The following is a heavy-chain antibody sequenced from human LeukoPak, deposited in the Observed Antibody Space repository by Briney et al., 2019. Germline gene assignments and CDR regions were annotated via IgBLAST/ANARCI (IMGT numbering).Heavy chain of an antibody. CDR2: VYHNGTP. CDR1: VGSISSGNW. V-gene: IGHV4-4*02. D-gene: IGHD1-1*01. J-gene: IGHJ6*02. CDR3: ATAPILRGEAGEQYKYGMDV. Sequence: SETLSLTCAVSVGSISSGNWWSWVRQSPGKGLEWIGEVYHNGTPNYNPSLKSRVTISADTFKNHFFLKLTSVTAADTAVYYCATAPILRGEAGEQYKYGMDVWGQGTTVIVSS.